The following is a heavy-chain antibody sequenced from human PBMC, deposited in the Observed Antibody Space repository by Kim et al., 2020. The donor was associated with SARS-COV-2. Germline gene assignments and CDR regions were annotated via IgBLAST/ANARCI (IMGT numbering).Heavy chain of an antibody. CDR3: ARGRQGLGYCSGGSCFSFRI. J-gene: IGHJ3*02. D-gene: IGHD2-15*01. Sequence: ASVKVSYKASGYTFTSYDINWVRQATGQGLEWMGWMNPNSGNTGYAQKFQGRVTMTRNTSISTAYMELSSLRSEDTAVYYCARGRQGLGYCSGGSCFSFRIWGQGTMVTVSS. V-gene: IGHV1-8*01. CDR2: MNPNSGNT. CDR1: GYTFTSYD.